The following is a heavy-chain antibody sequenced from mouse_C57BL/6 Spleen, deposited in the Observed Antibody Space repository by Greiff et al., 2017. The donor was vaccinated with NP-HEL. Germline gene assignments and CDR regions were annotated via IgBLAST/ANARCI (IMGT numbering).Heavy chain of an antibody. CDR1: GYTFTSYW. CDR2: IDPSDSET. J-gene: IGHJ4*01. CDR3: ASRHYYGSGYRAMDY. D-gene: IGHD1-1*01. V-gene: IGHV1-52*01. Sequence: VQLQQPGAELVRPGSSVKLSCKASGYTFTSYWMHWVKQRPIQGLEWIGNIDPSDSETHYNQKFKDKATLTVDKSSSTAYMQLSSLTSEDSAVYYFASRHYYGSGYRAMDYWGQGTSVTVSS.